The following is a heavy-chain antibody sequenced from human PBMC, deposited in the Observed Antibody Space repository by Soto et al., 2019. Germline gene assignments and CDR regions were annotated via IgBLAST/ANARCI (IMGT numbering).Heavy chain of an antibody. Sequence: QVQLVQSGTEVNKPGASVKVSCKASGYTFTTHYMHWVRQAPGQGLEWMGIINPSGGRTTYALKFQGRVTRSSDPSTNTVYVELTSLRSEDTAIYFCARAGENHGSGTFSPPLRYYFNSWGQGPLVTVSS. CDR2: INPSGGRT. J-gene: IGHJ4*02. CDR3: ARAGENHGSGTFSPPLRYYFNS. D-gene: IGHD3-10*01. CDR1: GYTFTTHY. V-gene: IGHV1-46*01.